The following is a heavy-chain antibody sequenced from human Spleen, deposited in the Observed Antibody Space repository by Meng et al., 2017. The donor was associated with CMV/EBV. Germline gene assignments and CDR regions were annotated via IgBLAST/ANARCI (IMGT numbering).Heavy chain of an antibody. V-gene: IGHV4-61*01. D-gene: IGHD3-22*01. J-gene: IGHJ4*02. Sequence: GSLRLSCSVSGGSVSIATYYWSWIRQSPEKGLEWIGYVYDSGNTRYNPSLKSRAIISVDTSKNQFSLKLTSVTSADTAVYYCARIKDSYETSGYLDNWGQGALVTVS. CDR1: GGSVSIATYY. CDR2: VYDSGNT. CDR3: ARIKDSYETSGYLDN.